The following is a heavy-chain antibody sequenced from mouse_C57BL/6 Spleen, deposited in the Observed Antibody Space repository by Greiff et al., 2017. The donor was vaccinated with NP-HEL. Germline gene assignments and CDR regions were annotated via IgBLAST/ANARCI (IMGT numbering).Heavy chain of an antibody. J-gene: IGHJ2*01. D-gene: IGHD2-5*01. V-gene: IGHV5-17*01. Sequence: EVHLVESGGGLVKPGGSLKLSCAASGFTFSDYGMHWVRQAPEKGLEWVAYISSGSSTIYYADTVKGRFTISRDNAKNTLFLQMTSLRSEDTAMYYCARDSNYTILDYWGQGTTLTVSS. CDR1: GFTFSDYG. CDR2: ISSGSSTI. CDR3: ARDSNYTILDY.